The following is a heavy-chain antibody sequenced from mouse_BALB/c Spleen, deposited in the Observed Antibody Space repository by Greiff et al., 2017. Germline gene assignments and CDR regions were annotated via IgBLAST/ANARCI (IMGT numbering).Heavy chain of an antibody. Sequence: EVNVVESGGGLVKPGGSLKLSCAASGFTFSSYAMSWVRQTPEKGLEWVASISSGGSTYYPDSVKGRITTSRDNARNILYLQMSSLRSEDTAMYYCERVPLTTVVGDYWGQGTTLTVSS. D-gene: IGHD1-1*01. CDR3: ERVPLTTVVGDY. J-gene: IGHJ2*01. CDR1: GFTFSSYA. V-gene: IGHV5-6-5*01. CDR2: ISSGGST.